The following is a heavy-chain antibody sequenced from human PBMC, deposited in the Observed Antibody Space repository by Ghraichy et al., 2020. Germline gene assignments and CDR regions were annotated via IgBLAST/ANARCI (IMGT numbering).Heavy chain of an antibody. CDR1: GDSINSGGYY. D-gene: IGHD4-17*01. Sequence: QTLSLTCTVSGDSINSGGYYWSWIRQYPGKGLEWIGYIYSSGDTFYTPSLKSRATISLDTSKNQFSLSLTSVTSADTAFYYCARGNDYGDGLALCYFDFWGQGTLVSVSS. V-gene: IGHV4-31*03. CDR2: IYSSGDT. J-gene: IGHJ4*02. CDR3: ARGNDYGDGLALCYFDF.